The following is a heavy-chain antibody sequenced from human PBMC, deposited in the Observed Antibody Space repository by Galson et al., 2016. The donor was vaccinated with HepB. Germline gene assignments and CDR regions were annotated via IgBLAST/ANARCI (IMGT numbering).Heavy chain of an antibody. D-gene: IGHD3-3*01. V-gene: IGHV3-53*01. CDR1: GFTVRSNY. J-gene: IGHJ4*02. Sequence: SLRLSCAASGFTVRSNYMSWVRQAPGKGLECVSVIYSTGKTYSADSVRGRFTISRDNSKNTVYLQMNSLTAEDTAVYYCARGFRFGVLTAYYFDYWGQGTLVTVSS. CDR3: ARGFRFGVLTAYYFDY. CDR2: IYSTGKT.